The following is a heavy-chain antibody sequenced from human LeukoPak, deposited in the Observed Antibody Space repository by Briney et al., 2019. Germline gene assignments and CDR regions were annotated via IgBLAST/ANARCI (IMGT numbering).Heavy chain of an antibody. CDR2: INHSGST. D-gene: IGHD2-15*01. Sequence: SETLSLTCTVSAGSISSSSYYWGWIRQPPGKGLEWIGEINHSGSTNYNPSLKSRVTISVDTSKNQFSLKLSSVTAADTAVYYCALSGVGYCSGGSCGFDYWGQGTLVTVSS. J-gene: IGHJ4*02. V-gene: IGHV4-39*07. CDR3: ALSGVGYCSGGSCGFDY. CDR1: AGSISSSSYY.